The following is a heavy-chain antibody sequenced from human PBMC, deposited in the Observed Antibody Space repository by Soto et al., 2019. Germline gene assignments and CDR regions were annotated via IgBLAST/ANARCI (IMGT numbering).Heavy chain of an antibody. CDR2: ISSNGGST. CDR3: ARVGSTVTTNWYFDL. D-gene: IGHD4-17*01. J-gene: IGHJ2*01. CDR1: GFTFSSYA. Sequence: VQLVESGGGLVQPGGSLRLSCAASGFTFSSYAMHWVRQAPGKGLEYVSAISSNGGSTYYANSVKGRFTISRDNSKNTLYLQMGSLRAEDMAVYYCARVGSTVTTNWYFDLWGRGTLVTVSS. V-gene: IGHV3-64*01.